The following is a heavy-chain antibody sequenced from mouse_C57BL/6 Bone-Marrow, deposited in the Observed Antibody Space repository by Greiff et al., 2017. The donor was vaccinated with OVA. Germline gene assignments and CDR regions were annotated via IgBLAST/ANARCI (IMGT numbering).Heavy chain of an antibody. Sequence: EVKVEESGGGLVKPGGSLKLSCAASGFTFSDYGMHWVRQAPEKGLEWVAYISSGSSTIYYADTVKGRFTISRDNAKNTLFLQMTSLRSEDTAMYYCAKDYGSSYVCYFDYWGQGTTLTVSS. CDR1: GFTFSDYG. D-gene: IGHD1-1*01. V-gene: IGHV5-17*01. CDR2: ISSGSSTI. J-gene: IGHJ2*01. CDR3: AKDYGSSYVCYFDY.